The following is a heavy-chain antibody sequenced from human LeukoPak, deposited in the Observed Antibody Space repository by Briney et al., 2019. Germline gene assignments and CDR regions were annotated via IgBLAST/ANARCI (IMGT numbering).Heavy chain of an antibody. CDR1: GDSISSSSYY. CDR2: IYYSGST. V-gene: IGHV4-39*07. D-gene: IGHD3-22*01. Sequence: SETLSLTCTVAGDSISSSSYYWGWIRQPPGKGLEWIGSIYYSGSTYYNPSLKSRVTISVDTSKNQFSLKLSSVTAADTAVYYCARDPYYYDSSGRPSAFDIWGQGTMVTVSS. J-gene: IGHJ3*02. CDR3: ARDPYYYDSSGRPSAFDI.